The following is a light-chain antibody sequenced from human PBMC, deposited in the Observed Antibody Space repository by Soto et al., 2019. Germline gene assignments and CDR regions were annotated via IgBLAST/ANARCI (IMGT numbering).Light chain of an antibody. Sequence: QSALTQPASVSGSPGQSITISCTGTSSDIRPYNYVSWYQHHPGKAPKLLIYGVSNRPSGVSTRFSGSKSGNTASLTISGLQPDDEADYYCSSYTTSTPLGVFGGGTQLTVL. CDR3: SSYTTSTPLGV. CDR1: SSDIRPYNY. J-gene: IGLJ3*02. V-gene: IGLV2-14*01. CDR2: GVS.